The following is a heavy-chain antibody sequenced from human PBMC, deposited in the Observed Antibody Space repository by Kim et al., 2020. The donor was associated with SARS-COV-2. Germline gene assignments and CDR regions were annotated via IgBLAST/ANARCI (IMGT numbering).Heavy chain of an antibody. V-gene: IGHV3-7*01. Sequence: EKYFVDSVKGRFLISRDNAKNSLSLQMNSLRSDDKAVYFCARDSGWGFDYWGQGTLVTVSS. J-gene: IGHJ4*02. D-gene: IGHD6-19*01. CDR2: EK. CDR3: ARDSGWGFDY.